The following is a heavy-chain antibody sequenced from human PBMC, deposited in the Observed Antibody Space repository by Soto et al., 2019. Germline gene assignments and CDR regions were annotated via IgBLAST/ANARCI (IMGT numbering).Heavy chain of an antibody. CDR1: GYTFTSYA. CDR2: ISAYNGNT. J-gene: IGHJ4*02. CDR3: ARGWFGEFEDYFDY. D-gene: IGHD3-10*01. Sequence: QVQLVQSGAEVKKPGASVKVSCKASGYTFTSYAISWVRQAPGQGLEWMGWISAYNGNTNYVQKVQGRVTMTTDTYXSTAYMELRSLRSDDTAVYYCARGWFGEFEDYFDYWGQGTLVTVSS. V-gene: IGHV1-18*01.